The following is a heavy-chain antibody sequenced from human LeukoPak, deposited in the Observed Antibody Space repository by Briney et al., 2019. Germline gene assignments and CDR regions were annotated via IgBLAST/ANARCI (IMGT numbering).Heavy chain of an antibody. D-gene: IGHD1-26*01. CDR1: GYIFTGYY. V-gene: IGHV1-2*02. CDR2: INPNSGGT. Sequence: ASVKVSCKASGYIFTGYYMHWVRQAPGQGLEWVGWINPNSGGTNYAQNFQGRVTMTRDTSISTAYMKLSRLRSDDTAVYYCASGGVGPDVWGQGTTVTVSS. CDR3: ASGGVGPDV. J-gene: IGHJ6*02.